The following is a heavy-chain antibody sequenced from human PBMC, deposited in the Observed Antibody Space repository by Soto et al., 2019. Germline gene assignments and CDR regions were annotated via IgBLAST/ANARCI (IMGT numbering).Heavy chain of an antibody. CDR3: ARGDSTDCSNGVCSFFYNHNMDV. Sequence: ASVKVSCKASGYSFTDYHIHWVRQAPGQGLEWLGRINPKSGGTSTAQKFQGWVTMTTDTSISTASMELTRLTSDDTAIYYCARGDSTDCSNGVCSFFYNHNMDVWGQGTTVTVSS. V-gene: IGHV1-2*04. D-gene: IGHD2-8*01. J-gene: IGHJ6*02. CDR1: GYSFTDYH. CDR2: INPKSGGT.